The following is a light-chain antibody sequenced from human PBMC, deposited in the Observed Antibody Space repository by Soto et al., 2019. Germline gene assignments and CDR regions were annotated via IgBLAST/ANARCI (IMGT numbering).Light chain of an antibody. CDR1: QRVSNSY. V-gene: IGKV3-20*01. CDR2: DSS. CDR3: QQYARSSWT. J-gene: IGKJ1*01. Sequence: EIVLAQSPDTLSLSPGERVTLSCRASQRVSNSYLVWYPQKPGQAPKLLIYDSSTRATGIPDRFSASGSGTDFTLSISRLEPDYSAVYYCQQYARSSWTFGQGTKVDIK.